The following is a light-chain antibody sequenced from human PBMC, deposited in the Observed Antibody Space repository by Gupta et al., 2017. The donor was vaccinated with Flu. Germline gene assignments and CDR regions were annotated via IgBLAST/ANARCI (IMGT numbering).Light chain of an antibody. CDR3: QQSDNAPRT. CDR2: AAS. V-gene: IGKV1-39*01. Sequence: PSSLSASVGDRVTITCRASQEISTSLNWYQQKPGKAPKLLIYAASSLQSGIPSRFSGSRSGTDFTRTISSLQPEDFATYYCQQSDNAPRTFGLGTKVEIK. J-gene: IGKJ1*01. CDR1: QEISTS.